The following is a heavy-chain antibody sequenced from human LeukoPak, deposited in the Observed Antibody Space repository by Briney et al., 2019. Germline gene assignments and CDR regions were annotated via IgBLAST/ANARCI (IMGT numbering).Heavy chain of an antibody. CDR1: GFTFSRYW. J-gene: IGHJ4*02. CDR2: ISYDGSNK. D-gene: IGHD2-15*01. V-gene: IGHV3-30*03. CDR3: ARGCRSCYSGMIYY. Sequence: GGSLRLSCAASGFTFSRYWMSWVRQAPGKGLEWVAVISYDGSNKYYADSVKGRFTISRDNSKNTLYLQMNSLRAEDTAVYYCARGCRSCYSGMIYYWGQGTLVTVSS.